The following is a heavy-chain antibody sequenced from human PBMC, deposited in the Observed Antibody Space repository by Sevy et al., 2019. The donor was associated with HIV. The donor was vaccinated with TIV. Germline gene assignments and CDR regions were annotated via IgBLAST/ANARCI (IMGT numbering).Heavy chain of an antibody. J-gene: IGHJ4*02. CDR1: GFTFSTYW. Sequence: GGSLRLSCAASGFTFSTYWMTWVRQAPGKGLEWVANINQDGSKKNYVDSMKGRFTISRANAKNSLYVQMNSLRAEDTAVYYCARVGIFEGSESHFRFIDYWGQGILVTVSS. CDR3: ARVGIFEGSESHFRFIDY. CDR2: INQDGSKK. D-gene: IGHD3-10*01. V-gene: IGHV3-7*01.